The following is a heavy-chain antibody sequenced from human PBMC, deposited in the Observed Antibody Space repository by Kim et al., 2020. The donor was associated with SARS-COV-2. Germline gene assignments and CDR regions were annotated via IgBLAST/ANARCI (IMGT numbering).Heavy chain of an antibody. Sequence: AQKFQGRVTMTRDTSTSTVYMELSSLRSEDTAVYYCARGPAYYYYGMDVWGQGTTVTVSS. V-gene: IGHV1-46*01. CDR3: ARGPAYYYYGMDV. D-gene: IGHD2-2*01. J-gene: IGHJ6*02.